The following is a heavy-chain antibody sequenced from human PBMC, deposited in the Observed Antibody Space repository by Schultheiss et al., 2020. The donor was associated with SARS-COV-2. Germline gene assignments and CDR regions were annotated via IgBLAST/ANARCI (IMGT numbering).Heavy chain of an antibody. J-gene: IGHJ4*02. CDR1: GTSFSGYY. CDR2: INHSGST. CDR3: VCVFHGL. D-gene: IGHD5/OR15-5a*01. V-gene: IGHV4-34*01. Sequence: SETLSLTCAVYGTSFSGYYWSWIRQPPGKGLEWIGEINHSGSTNYNPSLKSRVTISVDTSKNQFSLKVSSVTAADTAVYYCVCVFHGLWGQGTLVTVSS.